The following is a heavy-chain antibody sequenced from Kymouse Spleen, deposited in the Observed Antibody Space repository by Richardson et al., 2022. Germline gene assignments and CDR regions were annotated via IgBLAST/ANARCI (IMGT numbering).Heavy chain of an antibody. CDR1: GFTFSSYA. V-gene: IGHV3-23*04. J-gene: IGHJ6*02. CDR2: ISGSGGST. D-gene: IGHD3-9*01. Sequence: EVQLVESGGGLVQPGGSLRLSCAASGFTFSSYAMSWVRQAPGKGLEWVSAISGSGGSTYYADSVKGRFTISRDNSKNTLYLQMNSLRAEDTAVYYCAKDDDILTGRHYYYGMDVWGQGTTVTVSS. CDR3: AKDDDILTGRHYYYGMDV.